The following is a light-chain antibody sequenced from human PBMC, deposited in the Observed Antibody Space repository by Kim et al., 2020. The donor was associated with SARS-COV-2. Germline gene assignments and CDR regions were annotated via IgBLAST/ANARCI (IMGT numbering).Light chain of an antibody. V-gene: IGKV1-5*03. CDR2: KAS. CDR1: QSISSW. J-gene: IGKJ1*01. CDR3: QQYNRGWT. Sequence: DIQMTQSPSTLSASVGDRVTITCRASQSISSWLAWYQQKPGKAPKLLIYKASSLESGVPSRFSGSGSGTEFTLTISSLQPDDFATYYYQQYNRGWTFGQGTKVDIK.